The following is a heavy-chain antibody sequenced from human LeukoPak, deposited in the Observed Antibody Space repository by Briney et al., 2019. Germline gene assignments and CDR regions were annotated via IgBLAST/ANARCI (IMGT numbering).Heavy chain of an antibody. CDR3: ATRPHHYYPRFDP. D-gene: IGHD3-10*01. J-gene: IGHJ5*02. CDR2: FDPEDGET. CDR1: GYTPTELS. Sequence: ASVKVSCKVSGYTPTELSMHWVRQAPGKGREWMGGFDPEDGETTYAQKFQGRVTMTEDTSTDTAYMELSRLRSEDTAVYYCATRPHHYYPRFDPWGQGTLVTVSS. V-gene: IGHV1-24*01.